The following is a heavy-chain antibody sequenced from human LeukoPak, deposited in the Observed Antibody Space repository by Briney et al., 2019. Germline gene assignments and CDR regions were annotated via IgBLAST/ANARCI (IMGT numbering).Heavy chain of an antibody. D-gene: IGHD3-10*01. Sequence: GGSLRLSCAASGFTFSTYTMIWVRQATGKGLEWISYISSSSSAIYYADSVKGRFTISRDNAKNSLYLQMNSLRDEDTAVYYCARNYGSGRINDYWGQGTLVTVSS. V-gene: IGHV3-48*02. CDR3: ARNYGSGRINDY. J-gene: IGHJ4*02. CDR1: GFTFSTYT. CDR2: ISSSSSAI.